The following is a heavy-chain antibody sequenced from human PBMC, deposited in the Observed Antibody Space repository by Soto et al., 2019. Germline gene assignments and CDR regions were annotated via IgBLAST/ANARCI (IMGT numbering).Heavy chain of an antibody. Sequence: LRLSCAASGFTFSSYGMHWVRQAPGKGLEWVAVISYDGSNKYYADSVKGRFTISRDSSKNTLYLQMNSLRAEDTAVYYCAKDADYDSSGYYYDWGQGTLVTVSS. CDR3: AKDADYDSSGYYYD. V-gene: IGHV3-30*18. CDR1: GFTFSSYG. D-gene: IGHD3-22*01. CDR2: ISYDGSNK. J-gene: IGHJ4*02.